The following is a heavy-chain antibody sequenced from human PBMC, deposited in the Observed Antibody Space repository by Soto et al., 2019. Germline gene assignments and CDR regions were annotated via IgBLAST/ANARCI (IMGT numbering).Heavy chain of an antibody. CDR3: ARDKRAARPGGGMDV. Sequence: GGSLRLSCAASGFTFSSYGMHWVHQAPGKGLEWVAVIWYDGSNKYYADSVKGRFTISRDNSKNTLSLQMNSLRAEDTAVYYCARDKRAARPGGGMDVWGQGTTVTVSS. J-gene: IGHJ6*02. V-gene: IGHV3-33*01. CDR1: GFTFSSYG. D-gene: IGHD6-6*01. CDR2: IWYDGSNK.